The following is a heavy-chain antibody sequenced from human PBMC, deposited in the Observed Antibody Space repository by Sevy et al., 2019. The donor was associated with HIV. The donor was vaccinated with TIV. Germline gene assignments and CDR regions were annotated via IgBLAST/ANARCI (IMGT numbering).Heavy chain of an antibody. CDR2: INPNSGGT. D-gene: IGHD6-19*01. CDR3: ARFRTSSGWYLDY. J-gene: IGHJ4*02. V-gene: IGHV1-2*06. CDR1: GYTFTAYY. Sequence: ASVKVSCKASGYTFTAYYMHWVRQAPGQGLEWMGRINPNSGGTNYAQKFQGRVTMTRDTSISTAYMELSRLRSDDTAVYYCARFRTSSGWYLDYWSQGTLVTVSS.